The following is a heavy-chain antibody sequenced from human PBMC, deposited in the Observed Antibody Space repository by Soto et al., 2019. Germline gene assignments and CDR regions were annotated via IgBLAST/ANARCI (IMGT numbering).Heavy chain of an antibody. CDR2: IYPGDSDT. V-gene: IGHV5-51*01. D-gene: IGHD6-19*01. J-gene: IGHJ6*02. Sequence: PGESLKISCKGSGYSFTSYWIGWVRQMPGKGLEWMGIIYPGDSDTRYSPSFQGQVTISADKSISTAYLQWSSLKASDTAMYYCARLRIAVAGTRPYYYGMDVWGQGTTVTVSS. CDR3: ARLRIAVAGTRPYYYGMDV. CDR1: GYSFTSYW.